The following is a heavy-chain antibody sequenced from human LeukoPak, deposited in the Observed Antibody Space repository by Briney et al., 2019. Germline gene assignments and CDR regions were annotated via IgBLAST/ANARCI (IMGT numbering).Heavy chain of an antibody. D-gene: IGHD3-22*01. Sequence: SETLSLTCAVYGGSFSGYYWSWIRQPPGKGLEWIGEINHSGSTNYNPSLKSRVTISVDTSKNQFSLKLSSVTAADTAVYYCARVNYYDFYYFDYWGQGTLVTVSS. CDR3: ARVNYYDFYYFDY. CDR1: GGSFSGYY. J-gene: IGHJ4*02. V-gene: IGHV4-34*01. CDR2: INHSGST.